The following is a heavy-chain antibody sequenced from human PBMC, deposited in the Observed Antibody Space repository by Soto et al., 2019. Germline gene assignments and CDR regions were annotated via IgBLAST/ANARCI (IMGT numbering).Heavy chain of an antibody. CDR3: ARVRTGFSDAFDI. CDR2: INVNSGNT. CDR1: GLACSCSA. V-gene: IGHV1-58*01. J-gene: IGHJ3*02. Sequence: SVKVADRGAGLACSCSAVQWVRQARGQGLEWIGWINVNSGNTNYAQKFQERVTITRDMSISTAYMELSRLRSDDTAVYYCARVRTGFSDAFDIWGQGTMVTVS.